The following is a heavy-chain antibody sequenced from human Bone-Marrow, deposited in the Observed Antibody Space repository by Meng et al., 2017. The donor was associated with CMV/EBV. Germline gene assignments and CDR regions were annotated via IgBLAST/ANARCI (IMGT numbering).Heavy chain of an antibody. Sequence: GESLKISCAASGFTFSSYAMHWVRQAPGKGLEWVAVISYDGSNKYYADSVKGRFTMSRDNAKRSLYLQMNSLRVEDTAVYYCARVPLYSSGWPTSYDMDVWGQGTTVTVSS. V-gene: IGHV3-30*04. CDR3: ARVPLYSSGWPTSYDMDV. CDR2: ISYDGSNK. CDR1: GFTFSSYA. J-gene: IGHJ6*02. D-gene: IGHD6-19*01.